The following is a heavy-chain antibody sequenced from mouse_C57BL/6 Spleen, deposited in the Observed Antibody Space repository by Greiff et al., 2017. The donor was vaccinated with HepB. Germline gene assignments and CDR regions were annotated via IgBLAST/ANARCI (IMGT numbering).Heavy chain of an antibody. CDR1: GYTFTSYW. D-gene: IGHD3-2*02. J-gene: IGHJ4*01. CDR3: ARSDSSGYEGDAMDY. Sequence: QVHVKQSGAELVRPGSSVKLSCKASGYTFTSYWMHWVKQSPIQGLEWIGNIDPSDSESHYNQKFKDKATFTVDKSSSPADMQLSSLTSEDSAVYDCARSDSSGYEGDAMDYWGQGTSVTVSS. V-gene: IGHV1-52*01. CDR2: IDPSDSES.